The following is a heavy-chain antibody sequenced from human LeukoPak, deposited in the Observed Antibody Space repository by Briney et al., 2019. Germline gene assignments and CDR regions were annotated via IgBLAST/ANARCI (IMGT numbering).Heavy chain of an antibody. CDR1: GFTFSDYD. J-gene: IGHJ3*01. CDR2: ITVSSSSK. V-gene: IGHV3-48*01. CDR3: ARPTTSGWYPH. Sequence: GGSLRLSCAAPGFTFSDYDMNWIRQAPGTWLEWVSYITVSSSSKYYADSVKGRFTISRDNAKNSLYLQMNSLRAEDTAVYYCARPTTSGWYPHWGQGTMVTVSS. D-gene: IGHD6-19*01.